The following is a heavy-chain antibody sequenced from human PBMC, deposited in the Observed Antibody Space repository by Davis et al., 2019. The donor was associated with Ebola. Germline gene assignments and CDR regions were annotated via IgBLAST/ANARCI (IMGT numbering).Heavy chain of an antibody. J-gene: IGHJ1*01. CDR3: AREYYYDSSGYYHTEYFQH. V-gene: IGHV3-30-3*01. CDR2: ISYDGSNK. Sequence: PGGSLRLSCAASGFTFSSYAMHWVRQAPGKGLEWVAVISYDGSNKYYADSVKGRFTISRDNSKNTLYLQMNSLRAEDTAVYYCAREYYYDSSGYYHTEYFQHWGQGTLVTVSS. D-gene: IGHD3-22*01. CDR1: GFTFSSYA.